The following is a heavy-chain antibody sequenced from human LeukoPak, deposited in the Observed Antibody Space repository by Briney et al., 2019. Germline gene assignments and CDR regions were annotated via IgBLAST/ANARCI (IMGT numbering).Heavy chain of an antibody. CDR3: ARDQSGATDY. Sequence: GGSLRLSCAASGFTFSSYGMHWVRQAPGKGLEWVAFIRYDGSNEYYADSVKGRFTISRDNSKNTLYLQMNSLRAEDTAVYYCARDQSGATDYWGQGTLVTVSS. D-gene: IGHD1-26*01. CDR2: IRYDGSNE. CDR1: GFTFSSYG. J-gene: IGHJ4*02. V-gene: IGHV3-30*02.